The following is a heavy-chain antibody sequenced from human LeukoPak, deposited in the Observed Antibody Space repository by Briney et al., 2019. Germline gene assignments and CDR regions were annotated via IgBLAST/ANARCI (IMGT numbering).Heavy chain of an antibody. CDR2: IYTSGST. CDR3: AIVGATRAVDY. D-gene: IGHD1-26*01. V-gene: IGHV4-61*02. CDR1: GGSISSGSYY. J-gene: IGHJ4*02. Sequence: PSQTLSLTCTVSGGSISSGSYYWRWIRQPAGKGLEWIGRIYTSGSTNYNPSLKSRVTISVDTSKNQFSLKLSSVTAADTAVYYCAIVGATRAVDYWGQGTLVTVSS.